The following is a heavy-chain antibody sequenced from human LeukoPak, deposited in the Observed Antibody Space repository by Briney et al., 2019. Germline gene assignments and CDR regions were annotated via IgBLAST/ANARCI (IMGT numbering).Heavy chain of an antibody. V-gene: IGHV3-33*06. CDR3: AKDQLLWFGDPYFDY. CDR2: IWYDGSNK. CDR1: GFTFSSYG. Sequence: GRSLRLSCAASGFTFSSYGMHWVRQAPGKGLEWVAVIWYDGSNKYYADSVKGRFTISRDNSKNTLYLQMNSLRAEDTAVYYCAKDQLLWFGDPYFDYWGQGTLVTVSS. D-gene: IGHD3-10*01. J-gene: IGHJ4*02.